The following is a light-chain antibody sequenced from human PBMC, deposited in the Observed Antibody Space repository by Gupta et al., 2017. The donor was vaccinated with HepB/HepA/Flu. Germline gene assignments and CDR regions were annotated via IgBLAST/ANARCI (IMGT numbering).Light chain of an antibody. CDR2: SNN. CDR1: SSNIGSNT. V-gene: IGLV1-44*01. CDR3: TAWDDSLKGRV. Sequence: QSVLTQPPSASGTPGQRVTVSCSGGSSNIGSNTVHWYQQLPGTAPKLLIYSNNQRPSGVPDRFSGSKSGTSASRAISGLQSEDEAEDYCTAWDDSLKGRVFGGGTKLTVL. J-gene: IGLJ3*02.